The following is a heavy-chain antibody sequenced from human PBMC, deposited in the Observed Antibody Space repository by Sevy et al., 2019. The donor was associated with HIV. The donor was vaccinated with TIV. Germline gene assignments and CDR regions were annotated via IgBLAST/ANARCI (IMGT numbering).Heavy chain of an antibody. J-gene: IGHJ4*02. CDR3: ARDPPPVSSFGVLLDDY. Sequence: ASVKVSCKASGYTFTSYDIHWVRQATGQGLEWVGWMNPNSGNTGYAQKFQGRITMTRNTSMSTAYMELSSLRSEDTAVYYCARDPPPVSSFGVLLDDYWGQGTRVTVSS. CDR2: MNPNSGNT. CDR1: GYTFTSYD. V-gene: IGHV1-8*01. D-gene: IGHD3-3*01.